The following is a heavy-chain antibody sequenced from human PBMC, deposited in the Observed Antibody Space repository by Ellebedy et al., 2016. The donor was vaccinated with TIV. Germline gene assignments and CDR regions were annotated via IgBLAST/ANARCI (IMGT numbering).Heavy chain of an antibody. CDR3: AREMSTIKPSTYWYFDL. CDR1: GGSISCYY. CDR2: IYYSGST. D-gene: IGHD5-24*01. Sequence: MPSETLSLTCTVSGGSISCYYWSWIRQPPGKGLEWIGHIYYSGSTNYNPSLKSRVTISVDTSKNQFSLKLSSVTAADTAVYYCAREMSTIKPSTYWYFDLWGRGTLVTVSS. V-gene: IGHV4-59*08. J-gene: IGHJ2*01.